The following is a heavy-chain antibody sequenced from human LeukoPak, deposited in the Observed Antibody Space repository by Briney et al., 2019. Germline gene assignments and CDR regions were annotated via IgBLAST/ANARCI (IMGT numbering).Heavy chain of an antibody. D-gene: IGHD1-26*01. CDR3: AKRGNYYSFDY. Sequence: PGGSLRLSCAASGFTFSTYAMNWVRQAPGKGLEWVSAISDSGGGTYYADSVRGRFTISRDSSKNTLYLQMNSLRAEDTAVYYCAKRGNYYSFDYWGQGTLVTVSS. V-gene: IGHV3-23*01. CDR1: GFTFSTYA. CDR2: ISDSGGGT. J-gene: IGHJ4*02.